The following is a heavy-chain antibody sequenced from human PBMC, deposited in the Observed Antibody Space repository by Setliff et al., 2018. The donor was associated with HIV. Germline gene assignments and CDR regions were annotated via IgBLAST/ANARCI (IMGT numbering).Heavy chain of an antibody. J-gene: IGHJ4*02. D-gene: IGHD5-12*01. CDR3: VRGGTGWLRGLFDY. CDR1: GGSISDFY. V-gene: IGHV4-4*08. Sequence: SETLSLTCDVSGGSISDFYWSWIRQSPRWGLEWIGYVHTSGSSNYNLSLKSRATISVDTSKNQFSLKLTSLTAADTAVYYCVRGGTGWLRGLFDYWGRGILVTVSS. CDR2: VHTSGSS.